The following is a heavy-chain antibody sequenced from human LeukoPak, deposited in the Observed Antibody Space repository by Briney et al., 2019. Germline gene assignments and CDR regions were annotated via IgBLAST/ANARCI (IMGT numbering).Heavy chain of an antibody. CDR3: AKDGGYCSSTSCPEDNWFDP. Sequence: GGSLRLSCAASGFTFSSYGMHWVRQAPGKGLEWVAFIRYDGSNKYYADSVKGRFTISRDNSKNTLYLQMNSLRGEDTAVYYCAKDGGYCSSTSCPEDNWFDPWGQGTLVTVSS. J-gene: IGHJ5*02. V-gene: IGHV3-30*02. D-gene: IGHD2-2*01. CDR1: GFTFSSYG. CDR2: IRYDGSNK.